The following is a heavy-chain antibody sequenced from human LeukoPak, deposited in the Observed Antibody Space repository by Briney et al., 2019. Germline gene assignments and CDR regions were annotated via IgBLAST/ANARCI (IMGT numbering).Heavy chain of an antibody. CDR1: GGSIRSYY. D-gene: IGHD1/OR15-1a*01. V-gene: IGHV4-4*07. Sequence: SQTLSLTCTVSGGSIRSYYWNWIRQPAGKGLEWIGRIYSIGYTNYNPSLKHRVSMSVDPSTNQFSLKLTSFTAADTAVYYCARGEHSADYWGPGALVTVSS. CDR2: IYSIGYT. CDR3: ARGEHSADY. J-gene: IGHJ4*02.